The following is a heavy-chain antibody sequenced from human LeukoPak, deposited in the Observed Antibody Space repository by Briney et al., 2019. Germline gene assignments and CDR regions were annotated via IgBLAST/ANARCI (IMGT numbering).Heavy chain of an antibody. D-gene: IGHD2-15*01. CDR1: GFTFSSYW. J-gene: IGHJ4*02. CDR2: INSDGSYT. Sequence: GGSLRLSCAASGFTFSSYWMHWVRQAPGKGLVWVSRINSDGSYTTYADSVKGRFTISRDNARNTLYLQMNSLRDEDTAVYYCVRGLSGPVDHWGQGTLVTVSS. V-gene: IGHV3-74*01. CDR3: VRGLSGPVDH.